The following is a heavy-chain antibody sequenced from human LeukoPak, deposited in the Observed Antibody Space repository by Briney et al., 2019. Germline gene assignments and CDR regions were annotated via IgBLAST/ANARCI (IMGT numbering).Heavy chain of an antibody. CDR2: ISGGGGST. Sequence: PGGSLRLSCAASGFTFSSYAMSWVRQAPGKGLEWVSAISGGGGSTYYADSVKGRFTISRDNSKNTLYLQMNSLRAEDTAVYYCAKGGAYYDFWSGYYHFDYWGQGTLVTVSS. CDR3: AKGGAYYDFWSGYYHFDY. V-gene: IGHV3-23*01. CDR1: GFTFSSYA. J-gene: IGHJ4*02. D-gene: IGHD3-3*01.